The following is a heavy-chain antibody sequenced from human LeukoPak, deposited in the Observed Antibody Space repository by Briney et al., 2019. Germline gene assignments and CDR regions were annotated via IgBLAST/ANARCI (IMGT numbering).Heavy chain of an antibody. CDR2: ISSSGSTT. J-gene: IGHJ4*02. V-gene: IGHV3-23*01. CDR3: AKFNIVVVPAAAFEY. CDR1: GFTFSSYA. Sequence: GGSLRLSCAVSGFTFSSYAMSWVRQAPGKGLEWVSGISSSGSTTYYADSVKGRFTISRDNSKNTLYLQMNSLRAEDTATCYCAKFNIVVVPAAAFEYWGQGTLVTVSS. D-gene: IGHD2-2*01.